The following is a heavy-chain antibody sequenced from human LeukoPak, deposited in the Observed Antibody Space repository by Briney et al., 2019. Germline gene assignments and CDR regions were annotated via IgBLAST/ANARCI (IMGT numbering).Heavy chain of an antibody. CDR1: GFTFDYFA. V-gene: IGHV3-9*01. D-gene: IGHD3-10*01. CDR3: AKDGGVLWFGESYNWFDP. CDR2: ICWNSGSI. J-gene: IGHJ5*02. Sequence: GGPQRLSCAACGFTFDYFAMQWVRHAPGKGVEWVSGICWNSGSIYYADSVKGRFTISRDNAKKTLYLQMNSLRPEDTAFYYCAKDGGVLWFGESYNWFDPWGQGTLVTVSS.